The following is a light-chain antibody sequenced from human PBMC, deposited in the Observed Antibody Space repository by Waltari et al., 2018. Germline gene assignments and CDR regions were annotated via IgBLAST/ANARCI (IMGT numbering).Light chain of an antibody. CDR3: QQSYITAYT. Sequence: IEMTQSPSSLSASVGDRVTITCRASQSISTSLNWYQQIPGKAPKLLIYLASTLQSGVPSRFSGSGYVTDFSLTISSLQPEDFATYYCQQSYITAYTFGQGTKVEIQ. J-gene: IGKJ2*01. CDR2: LAS. CDR1: QSISTS. V-gene: IGKV1-39*01.